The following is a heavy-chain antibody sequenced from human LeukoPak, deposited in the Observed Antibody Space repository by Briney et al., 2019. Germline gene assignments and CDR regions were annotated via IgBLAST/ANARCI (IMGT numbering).Heavy chain of an antibody. CDR1: GFTFSSYA. Sequence: GGSLRLSCAASGFTFSSYAMHWVRQAPGKGLEWVAVISYDGSNKYYADSVKGRFTISRDNSKNTLYLQMNSLRAEDTAVYYCARDLSRYFDWSPDYWGQGTLSPSPQ. CDR3: ARDLSRYFDWSPDY. J-gene: IGHJ4*02. CDR2: ISYDGSNK. V-gene: IGHV3-30-3*01. D-gene: IGHD3-9*01.